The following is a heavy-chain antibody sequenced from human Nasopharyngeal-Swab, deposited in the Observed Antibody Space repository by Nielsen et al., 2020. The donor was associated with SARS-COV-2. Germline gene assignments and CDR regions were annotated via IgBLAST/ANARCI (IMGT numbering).Heavy chain of an antibody. D-gene: IGHD3-10*01. CDR2: LYYSGIT. J-gene: IGHJ4*02. V-gene: IGHV4-59*01. Sequence: WIRQPPGKGLEWIGYLYYSGITNYNPSLMSRATISIDKSKNQFSLNLSSVNAADTAVYFCAREAYYYGSGTYDSWGQGTLVTVSS. CDR3: AREAYYYGSGTYDS.